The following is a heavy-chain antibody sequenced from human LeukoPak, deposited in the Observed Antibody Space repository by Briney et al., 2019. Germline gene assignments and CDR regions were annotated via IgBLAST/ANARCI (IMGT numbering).Heavy chain of an antibody. Sequence: SETLSLTCTVSGGSISSYYWSWIRQPPGKGLEWIGYIHYSGSTNYSPSLRSRVTISVDTSKNQFSLKLSSVTAADTAVYYCARDLKSGELANYWGQGTLVTVSS. J-gene: IGHJ4*02. CDR1: GGSISSYY. CDR2: IHYSGST. D-gene: IGHD1-26*01. CDR3: ARDLKSGELANY. V-gene: IGHV4-59*01.